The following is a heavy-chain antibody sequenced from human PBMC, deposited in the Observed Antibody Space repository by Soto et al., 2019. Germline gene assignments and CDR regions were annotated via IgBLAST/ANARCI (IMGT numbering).Heavy chain of an antibody. CDR2: ISGTSPST. J-gene: IGHJ4*02. CDR3: ARGLLPHPYYFDY. Sequence: PGGPLRLSCAASGFTISAYAMSWVRQVPGKGLEWVSAISGTSPSTYYADSVQGRFTISRDSSRKTLFLQMNTLRAEDTAVYYCARGLLPHPYYFDYWGQGTLVTVSS. V-gene: IGHV3-23*01. CDR1: GFTISAYA. D-gene: IGHD2-21*01.